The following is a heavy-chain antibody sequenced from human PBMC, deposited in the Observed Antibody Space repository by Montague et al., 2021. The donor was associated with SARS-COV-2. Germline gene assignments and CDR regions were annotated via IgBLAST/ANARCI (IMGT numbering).Heavy chain of an antibody. CDR3: ARSVRGYCNDDSCLARYYYGLDV. J-gene: IGHJ6*02. CDR1: SGSINSGGFY. V-gene: IGHV4-31*03. D-gene: IGHD2-15*01. Sequence: TLSLTCSVSSGSINSGGFYWSWIRQPPGKGLEWIGYIYYSGSTYYNPSLESRLTISVDTSKIQFSLNLSSVTAADTAVYYCARSVRGYCNDDSCLARYYYGLDVWGQGTTVIVSS. CDR2: IYYSGST.